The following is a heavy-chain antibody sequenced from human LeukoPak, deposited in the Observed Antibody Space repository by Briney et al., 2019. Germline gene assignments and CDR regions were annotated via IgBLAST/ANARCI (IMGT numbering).Heavy chain of an antibody. V-gene: IGHV4-39*01. J-gene: IGHJ4*02. CDR3: ARRGGYSSSS. CDR2: IYYSGTT. D-gene: IGHD6-6*01. Sequence: SETLSLTCTVSGGSISSSSYYWGWIRQPPGKGLEWIGSIYYSGTTYYNPSLTSRVTISVDTSKNQFSLKLSSVTAADTAVYYCARRGGYSSSSWGQGTLVTVSS. CDR1: GGSISSSSYY.